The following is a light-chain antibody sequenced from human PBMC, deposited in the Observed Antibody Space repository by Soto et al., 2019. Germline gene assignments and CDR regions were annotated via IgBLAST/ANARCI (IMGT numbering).Light chain of an antibody. CDR1: QGVTTN. Sequence: EIIMTQSPGTLSVSPGERATLSCRAAQGVTTNFAWYQQKSGQSPRLLIYGASSRATGIPDRFSGSGSGTDFTLTISRLEPEDFAVYYCQQYGSSPYTFGQGTKLEIK. V-gene: IGKV3-20*01. CDR2: GAS. CDR3: QQYGSSPYT. J-gene: IGKJ2*01.